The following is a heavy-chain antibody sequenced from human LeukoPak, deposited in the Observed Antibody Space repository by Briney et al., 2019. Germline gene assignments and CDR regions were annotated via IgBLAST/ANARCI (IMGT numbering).Heavy chain of an antibody. D-gene: IGHD1-1*01. Sequence: GGSLRLSCRASRYSFSDYDMHWVRQAPGKGLEWVAVISSDGSRKHYGDSVKGRFTISRDNSESTLFLQMNSLRTDDTSVYFCAKYAYNWNAPDGFDMWGQGTMVIVSS. J-gene: IGHJ3*02. CDR3: AKYAYNWNAPDGFDM. CDR2: ISSDGSRK. CDR1: RYSFSDYD. V-gene: IGHV3-30*18.